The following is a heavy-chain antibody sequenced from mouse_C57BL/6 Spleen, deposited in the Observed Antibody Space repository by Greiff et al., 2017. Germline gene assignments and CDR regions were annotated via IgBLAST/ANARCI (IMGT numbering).Heavy chain of an antibody. CDR1: GYTFTSYW. CDR2: IDPSDSYT. CDR3: AGGSSRRDYYGMDY. Sequence: VQLQQPGAELVMPGASVKLSCKASGYTFTSYWMHWVQQRPGQGLEWIGEIDPSDSYTNYTQKFKGTSTLTVDKSSSTAYMQLSSLTSEDSAVYYCAGGSSRRDYYGMDYWGQGTSVTVSS. J-gene: IGHJ4*01. V-gene: IGHV1-69*01.